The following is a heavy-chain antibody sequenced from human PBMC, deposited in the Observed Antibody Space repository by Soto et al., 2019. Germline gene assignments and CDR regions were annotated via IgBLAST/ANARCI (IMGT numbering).Heavy chain of an antibody. D-gene: IGHD5-12*01. CDR1: GFTFSSYG. Sequence: QVQLVKSGGGVLQPGRSLRLSCAASGFTFSSYGMHWVRQAPGKGLEWVAVISYDGSNKYYADSVKGRLTISRDNSKNTLYLQMNSLRGEDTAVYYCAKDNGSGCDWLRVGDASDIWGQGTMVTVSS. CDR3: AKDNGSGCDWLRVGDASDI. J-gene: IGHJ3*02. CDR2: ISYDGSNK. V-gene: IGHV3-30*18.